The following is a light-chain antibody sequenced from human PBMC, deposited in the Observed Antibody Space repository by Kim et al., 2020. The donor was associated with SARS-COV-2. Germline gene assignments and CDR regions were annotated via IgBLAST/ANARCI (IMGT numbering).Light chain of an antibody. CDR2: VSSDGGH. CDR3: QTWGTGMV. Sequence: GASVKLTCTLSSGHSNYAIAWHQQRPEKGPRYLMKVSSDGGHTEGDGVPGRFSGSSSGAERYLTISNLQSEDEADYYCQTWGTGMVFGGGTQLTVL. CDR1: SGHSNYA. V-gene: IGLV4-69*01. J-gene: IGLJ2*01.